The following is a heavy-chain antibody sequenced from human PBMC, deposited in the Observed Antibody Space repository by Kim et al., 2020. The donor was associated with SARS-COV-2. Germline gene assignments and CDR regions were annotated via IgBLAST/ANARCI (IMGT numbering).Heavy chain of an antibody. V-gene: IGHV3-23*01. CDR2: ISGSGGST. D-gene: IGHD6-19*01. CDR3: AKDQGDHSSGWLGWFDP. CDR1: GFTFSSYA. Sequence: GGSLRLSCAASGFTFSSYAMSWVRQAPGKGLEWVSAISGSGGSTYYADSVKGRFTISRDNSKNTLYLQMNSLRAEDTAVYYCAKDQGDHSSGWLGWFDPWGQGTLVTVSS. J-gene: IGHJ5*02.